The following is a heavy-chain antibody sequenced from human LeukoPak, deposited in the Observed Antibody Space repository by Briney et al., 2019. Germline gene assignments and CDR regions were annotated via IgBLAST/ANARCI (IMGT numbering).Heavy chain of an antibody. CDR3: ARDAGCSSTSCFFDY. D-gene: IGHD2-2*01. Sequence: PGGSLRLSCAASGFTFSDYYMNWIRQAPGKGLEWVSSISSSSSYIYYADSVKGRFTISRDNAKNSLYLQMNSLRAEDTAVYYCARDAGCSSTSCFFDYWGQGTLVTVSS. J-gene: IGHJ4*02. CDR1: GFTFSDYY. CDR2: ISSSSSYI. V-gene: IGHV3-21*01.